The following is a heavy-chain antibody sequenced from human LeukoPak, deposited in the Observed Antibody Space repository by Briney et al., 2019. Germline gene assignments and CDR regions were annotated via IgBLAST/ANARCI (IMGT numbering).Heavy chain of an antibody. D-gene: IGHD3-22*01. V-gene: IGHV4-34*01. CDR2: INHSGST. CDR1: GGSFSGYY. Sequence: SETLSFTCAVYGGSFSGYYWSWIRQPPGKGLEWIGEINHSGSTNYNPSLKSRVTISVDTSKNQFSLKLSSVTAADTAVYYCARVLDSSGYYYGFDPWGQGTLVTVSS. CDR3: ARVLDSSGYYYGFDP. J-gene: IGHJ5*02.